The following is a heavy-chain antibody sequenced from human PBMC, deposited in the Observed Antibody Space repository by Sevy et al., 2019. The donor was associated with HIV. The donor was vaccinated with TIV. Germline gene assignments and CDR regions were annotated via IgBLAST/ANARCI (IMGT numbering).Heavy chain of an antibody. Sequence: GGSLRLSCAASGFTFSSYAMSWARQAPGKGLEWVSGLSGNGGSTNYADSVKGRFALSRDNSKNTLYLQMNNLRAEDTAIYFCAKDRIWELGDAFDIWGQGTMVTVSS. CDR1: GFTFSSYA. V-gene: IGHV3-23*01. D-gene: IGHD1-7*01. CDR3: AKDRIWELGDAFDI. CDR2: LSGNGGST. J-gene: IGHJ3*02.